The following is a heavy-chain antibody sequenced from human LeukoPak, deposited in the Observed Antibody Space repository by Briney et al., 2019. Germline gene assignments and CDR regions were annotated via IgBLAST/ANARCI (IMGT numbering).Heavy chain of an antibody. CDR3: ARVSEKGGAFDI. CDR2: INPNSGGT. V-gene: IGHV1-2*06. CDR1: GYTFTGYY. Sequence: GASVRVSCKASGYTFTGYYMHWVRQAPGQGLEWMGRINPNSGGTNYAQKFQGRVTKTRDTSISTAYMELSRLRSDDTAVYYCARVSEKGGAFDIWGQGTMVTVSS. J-gene: IGHJ3*02. D-gene: IGHD1-14*01.